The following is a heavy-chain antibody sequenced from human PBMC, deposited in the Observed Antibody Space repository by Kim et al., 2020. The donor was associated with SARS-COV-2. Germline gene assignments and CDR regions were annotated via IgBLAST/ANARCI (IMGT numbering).Heavy chain of an antibody. D-gene: IGHD6-13*01. CDR2: IKTKTDGGTA. Sequence: GGSLRLSCAVSGFTFSNAWMNWVRQAPGKGLEWLGLIKTKTDGGTADYAAPVEGRFTISRDDSENTLYLQMNGLKTEDTAVYYCTTSRGRYSSSWYWGQGTLVTVSS. CDR3: TTSRGRYSSSWY. CDR1: GFTFSNAW. V-gene: IGHV3-15*01. J-gene: IGHJ4*02.